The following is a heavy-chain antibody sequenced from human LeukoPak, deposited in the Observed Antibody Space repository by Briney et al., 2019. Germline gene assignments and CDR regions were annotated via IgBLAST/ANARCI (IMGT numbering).Heavy chain of an antibody. V-gene: IGHV4-34*01. J-gene: IGHJ4*02. CDR1: GGSFSGYY. CDR2: INHSGST. Sequence: KPSETLSLTCAVYGGSFSGYYWGWIRQPPGKGLEWIGEINHSGSTNYNPSLKSRVTISVDTSKNQFSLKLSSVTAADTAVYYCARDSXDFWSGYYTGFWDYFDYXGQGTLVXVS. D-gene: IGHD3-3*01. CDR3: ARDSXDFWSGYYTGFWDYFDY.